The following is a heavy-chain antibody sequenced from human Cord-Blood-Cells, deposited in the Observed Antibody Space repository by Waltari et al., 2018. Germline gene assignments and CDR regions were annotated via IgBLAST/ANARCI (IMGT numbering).Heavy chain of an antibody. CDR2: ISSSSSYI. J-gene: IGHJ3*02. V-gene: IGHV3-21*01. Sequence: EVQLVESGGGLVKPGGSLTLTCAASGFPFGSLSMTWVRQAPGKGLGWVSSISSSSSYIYYADSVKGRFTISRDNAKNSLYLQMNSLRAEDTAVYYCARAGGYGDYAFDIWGQGTMVTVSS. CDR1: GFPFGSLS. CDR3: ARAGGYGDYAFDI. D-gene: IGHD4-17*01.